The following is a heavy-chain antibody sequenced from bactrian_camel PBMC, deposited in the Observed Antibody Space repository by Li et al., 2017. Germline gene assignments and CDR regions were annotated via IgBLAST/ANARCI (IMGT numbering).Heavy chain of an antibody. CDR1: GFTFQSYA. V-gene: IGHV3S10*01. CDR2: IESVGAT. J-gene: IGHJ4*01. Sequence: VQLVESGGGLVQPGGSLRLPCVASGFTFQSYAMMWFRQAPGKEHEGVAIIESVGATTYADSVKGRFTISRDIAKNTWYLQMNILKPEDTAMYYCAAVVGCSTAPWLRDPGQRQGPIYWGQGTQVTVS. CDR3: AAVVGCSTAPWLRDPGQRQGPIY. D-gene: IGHD7*01.